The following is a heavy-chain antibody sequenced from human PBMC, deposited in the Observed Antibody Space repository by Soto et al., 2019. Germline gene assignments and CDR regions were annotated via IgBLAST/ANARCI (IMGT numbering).Heavy chain of an antibody. D-gene: IGHD3-22*01. J-gene: IGHJ4*02. CDR2: ISYGGGTT. Sequence: GGSLRLSCAASGFTFSSYGMHWVRQAPGKGLEWVSAISYGGGTTYYTDSVKGRFTISRDNSKNTLYLQMNSLRAEDTAVYYCAKNPGYYYDSTGYHFDYWGQGTLVTVSS. V-gene: IGHV3-23*01. CDR3: AKNPGYYYDSTGYHFDY. CDR1: GFTFSSYG.